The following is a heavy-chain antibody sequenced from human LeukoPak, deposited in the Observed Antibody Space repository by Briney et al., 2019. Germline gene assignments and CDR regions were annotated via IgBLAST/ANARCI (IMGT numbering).Heavy chain of an antibody. CDR2: IYYSGST. V-gene: IGHV4-39*01. D-gene: IGHD3-16*02. J-gene: IGHJ4*02. CDR3: ARLGIYYDYVWGSYRYFDY. CDR1: GGSISSSSYY. Sequence: KPSETLSLTCTVSGGSISSSSYYWGWIRQPPGKGLEWIGSIYYSGSTYHNPSLKSRVTISVDTSKNQFSLKLSSVTAADTAVYYCARLGIYYDYVWGSYRYFDYWGQGTLVTVSS.